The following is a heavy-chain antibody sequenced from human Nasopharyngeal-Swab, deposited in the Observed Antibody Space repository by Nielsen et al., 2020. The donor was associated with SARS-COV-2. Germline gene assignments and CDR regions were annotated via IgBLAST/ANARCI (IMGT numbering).Heavy chain of an antibody. CDR3: AREFCSGGSCYGPFDS. V-gene: IGHV1-2*02. Sequence: ASVKVSCKASGYTFNDYYMHWVRQAPGQGLEWMGWINPKTGGTYYPQKFHDRVRMTRDTSISTAYVELINLRSDDTAVFYCAREFCSGGSCYGPFDSWGQGSLVSVSS. CDR2: INPKTGGT. D-gene: IGHD2-15*01. J-gene: IGHJ4*02. CDR1: GYTFNDYY.